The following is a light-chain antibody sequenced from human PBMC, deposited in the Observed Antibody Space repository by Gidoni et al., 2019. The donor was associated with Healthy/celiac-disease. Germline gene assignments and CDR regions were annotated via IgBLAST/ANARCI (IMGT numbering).Light chain of an antibody. CDR2: DAS. CDR3: QQRSNWPIFT. J-gene: IGKJ3*01. CDR1: QSVSSY. V-gene: IGKV3-11*01. Sequence: EIVLTQSTATLSLSPGERATLSCRASQSVSSYLAWYQQKPGQAPRLLIYDASNRATGIPARFSGSGSGTDFTLTISSLEPEDFAVYYCQQRSNWPIFTFGPVTKVDIK.